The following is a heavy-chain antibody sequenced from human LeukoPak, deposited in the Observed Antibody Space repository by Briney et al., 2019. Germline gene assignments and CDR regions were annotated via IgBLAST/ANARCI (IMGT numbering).Heavy chain of an antibody. J-gene: IGHJ5*02. CDR3: ARESMLYPNWFDP. D-gene: IGHD2-8*01. CDR2: INHSGST. V-gene: IGHV4-34*01. CDR1: GGSFSGYY. Sequence: PSETLSLTCAVYGGSFSGYYWSWIRQPPGKGLEWIGEINHSGSTNYNPSLKSRVTISVDTSKNQFPLKLSSVTAADTAVYYCARESMLYPNWFDPWGQGTLVTVSS.